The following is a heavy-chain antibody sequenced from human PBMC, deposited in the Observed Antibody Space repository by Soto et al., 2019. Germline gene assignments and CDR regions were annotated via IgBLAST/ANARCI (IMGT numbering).Heavy chain of an antibody. CDR2: IIPIFGTA. V-gene: IGHV1-69*12. D-gene: IGHD1-26*01. CDR3: ARHNSGSYLGTPFNY. J-gene: IGHJ4*02. Sequence: QVQLVQSGAEVKKPGSSVKVSCKASGGTFSSYAISWVRQAPEQGLEWMGGIIPIFGTANYAQKFQGRVTITADESTSTAYIELSSLRSEDTAVYYCARHNSGSYLGTPFNYWGQGTLVTVSS. CDR1: GGTFSSYA.